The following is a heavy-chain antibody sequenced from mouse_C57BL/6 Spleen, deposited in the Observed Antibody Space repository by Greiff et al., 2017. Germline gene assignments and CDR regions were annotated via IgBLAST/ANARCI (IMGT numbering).Heavy chain of an antibody. V-gene: IGHV1-52*01. CDR3: ARGEITTVPYYFDY. CDR1: GYTFTSYW. J-gene: IGHJ2*01. Sequence: QVQLQQPGAELVRPGSSVKLSCKASGYTFTSYWMHWVKQRPIQGLEWIGNIDPSDSETHYNQKFKDKATLTVDKSSSTAYMQLSSLTSEDSAVYYCARGEITTVPYYFDYWGQGTTLTVSS. D-gene: IGHD1-1*01. CDR2: IDPSDSET.